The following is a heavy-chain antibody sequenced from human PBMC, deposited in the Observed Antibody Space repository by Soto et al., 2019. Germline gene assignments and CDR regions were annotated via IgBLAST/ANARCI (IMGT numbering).Heavy chain of an antibody. CDR3: ARHRRYYYDSSGYPDF. Sequence: PSETLWLTCTVSGGATSSTNYYWGWIRQPPGQGLEWLGTIFHSGSTYYNPSLKSRVTLSVDASKNQFSLKLSSVTAADTAVYYCARHRRYYYDSSGYPDFWGQGALVTVSS. V-gene: IGHV4-39*01. D-gene: IGHD3-22*01. J-gene: IGHJ4*02. CDR1: GGATSSTNYY. CDR2: IFHSGST.